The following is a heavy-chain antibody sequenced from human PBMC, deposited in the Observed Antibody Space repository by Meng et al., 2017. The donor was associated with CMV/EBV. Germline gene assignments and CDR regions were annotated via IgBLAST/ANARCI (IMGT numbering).Heavy chain of an antibody. CDR3: ARSLVVVPAVQTYYYYYGMDV. D-gene: IGHD2-2*01. J-gene: IGHJ6*02. CDR1: GVSISSYY. V-gene: IGHV4-59*01. Sequence: SETLSLTCTVSGVSISSYYWRWIRQPPGKGLEWIGYISYSGSTNYNPSLKSRVTISVDTSTNQFSLKLSSVTAADTAVYYCARSLVVVPAVQTYYYYYGMDVWGQGTTVTVSS. CDR2: ISYSGST.